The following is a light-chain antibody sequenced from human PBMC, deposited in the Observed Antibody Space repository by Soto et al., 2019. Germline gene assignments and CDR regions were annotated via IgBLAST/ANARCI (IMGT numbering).Light chain of an antibody. J-gene: IGLJ1*01. CDR1: SSNIGAGYD. Sequence: QSVLTQPPSVSGAPGQRVTISCTGSSSNIGAGYDVHWYQQLPGTAPKLLIYGNSNRPSGVPDRFSGSKSGTSASLAITGLQAEDEADYYCSSYTSSSTYVFGTGTKVTV. CDR2: GNS. CDR3: SSYTSSSTYV. V-gene: IGLV1-40*01.